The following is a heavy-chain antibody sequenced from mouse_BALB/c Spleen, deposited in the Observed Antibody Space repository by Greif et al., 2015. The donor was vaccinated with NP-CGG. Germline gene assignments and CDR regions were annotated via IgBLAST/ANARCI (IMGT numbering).Heavy chain of an antibody. CDR2: IDPENGNT. CDR1: GFNIKDYY. D-gene: IGHD2-4*01. J-gene: IGHJ4*01. Sequence: VHVKQSGAELVRPGALVKSSCKASGFNIKDYYIHWVKQRPEQGLEWIGCIDPENGNTIYDPKFQGKASITADTSSNTAYLQLSSLTSEDTAVYYCARGYDYLYAMDYWGQGTSVTVSS. CDR3: ARGYDYLYAMDY. V-gene: IGHV14-1*02.